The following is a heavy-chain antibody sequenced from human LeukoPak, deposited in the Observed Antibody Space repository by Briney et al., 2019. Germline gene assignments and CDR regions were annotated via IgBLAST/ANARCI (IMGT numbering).Heavy chain of an antibody. J-gene: IGHJ4*02. CDR1: GGSISSNSYY. Sequence: KASETLSLTCTVSGGSISSNSYYWGWIRQPPGKGLEWIGSIYYSGTTYYNPSLKSRVSVSVDTSKNQFSLKLTSVTAAVTAVYYCVIMAGYWGQGTLVTVSS. V-gene: IGHV4-39*01. CDR3: VIMAGY. D-gene: IGHD3-10*01. CDR2: IYYSGTT.